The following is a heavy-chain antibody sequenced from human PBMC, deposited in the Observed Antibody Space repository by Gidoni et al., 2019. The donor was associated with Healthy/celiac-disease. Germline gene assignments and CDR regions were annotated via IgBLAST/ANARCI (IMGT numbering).Heavy chain of an antibody. CDR2: INPSGGST. V-gene: IGHV1-46*03. CDR3: ARAIRFLEWFKPAGVDY. CDR1: GYTFTSYY. D-gene: IGHD3-3*01. Sequence: QVQLVQYGAEVKKPGASVKVSCKASGYTFTSYYMHWVRQAPGQGLEWMGIINPSGGSTSYAQKFQGRVTMTRDTSTSTVYMELSSLRSEDTAVYYCARAIRFLEWFKPAGVDYWGQGTLVTVSS. J-gene: IGHJ4*02.